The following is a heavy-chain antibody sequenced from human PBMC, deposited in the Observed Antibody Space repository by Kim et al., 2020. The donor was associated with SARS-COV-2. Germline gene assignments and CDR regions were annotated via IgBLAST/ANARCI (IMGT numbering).Heavy chain of an antibody. V-gene: IGHV3-13*01. CDR1: GFTFSSYD. CDR3: ARAYDSSGWGAFDI. Sequence: GGSLRLSCAASGFTFSSYDMHWVRQATGKGLEWVSALSTAGDTYYPGSVKGRFTISREIAKNSLYLQMNSLRAGDTAVYYCARAYDSSGWGAFDIWGQGTMVTVSS. J-gene: IGHJ3*02. D-gene: IGHD3-22*01. CDR2: LSTAGDT.